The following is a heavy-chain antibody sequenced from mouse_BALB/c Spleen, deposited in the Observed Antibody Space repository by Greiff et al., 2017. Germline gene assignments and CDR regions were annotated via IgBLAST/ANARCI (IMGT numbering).Heavy chain of an antibody. D-gene: IGHD1-1*01. CDR1: GFTFSSYA. CDR3: ARGGTVVGPYAMDY. CDR2: ISSGGST. Sequence: EVQRVESGGGLVKPGGSLKLSCAASGFTFSSYAMSWVRQTPEKRLEWVASISSGGSTYYPDSVKGRFTISRDNARNILYLQMSSLRSEDTAMYYCARGGTVVGPYAMDYWGQGTSVTVSS. J-gene: IGHJ4*01. V-gene: IGHV5-6-5*01.